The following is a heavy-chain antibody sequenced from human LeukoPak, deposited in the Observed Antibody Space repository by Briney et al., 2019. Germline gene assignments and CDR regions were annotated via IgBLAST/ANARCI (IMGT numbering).Heavy chain of an antibody. D-gene: IGHD1-26*01. CDR2: ISSSSSYI. Sequence: PGGSLRLSCAASGFTFSSYSMNWVRQAPGKGLEWVSSISSSSSYIYYADSVKGRFTISRDNAKNSLYLQMNSLRAEDTAVYYCARDFGDSGSYSHDFDYWGQGTLVTVSS. CDR1: GFTFSSYS. J-gene: IGHJ4*02. CDR3: ARDFGDSGSYSHDFDY. V-gene: IGHV3-21*01.